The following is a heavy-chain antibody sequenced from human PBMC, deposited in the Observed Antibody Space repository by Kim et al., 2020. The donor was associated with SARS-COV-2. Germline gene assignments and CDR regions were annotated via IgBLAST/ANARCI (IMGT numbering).Heavy chain of an antibody. V-gene: IGHV3-11*05. CDR3: ARGYPSGYDH. J-gene: IGHJ4*02. D-gene: IGHD3-22*01. CDR2: YT. Sequence: YTNYADAVKGRFTIARDNDKKSLYLQMNSLRAEDTAVYYCARGYPSGYDHWGQGTLVTVSS.